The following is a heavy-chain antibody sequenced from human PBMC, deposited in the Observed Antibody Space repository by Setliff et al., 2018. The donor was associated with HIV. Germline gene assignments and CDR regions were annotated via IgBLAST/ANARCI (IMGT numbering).Heavy chain of an antibody. CDR3: ARHGYCSGTSCSEYYYYYGMDV. D-gene: IGHD2-2*03. Sequence: GESLKISCKGSGYSFTNYWIGWVRQMPGKGLEWMGIIYPGDSDTRYSPSFQGQVTISADKSISTAYLQWSSLRASDTAMYYCARHGYCSGTSCSEYYYYYGMDVWGQGTTVTVSS. V-gene: IGHV5-51*01. CDR2: IYPGDSDT. J-gene: IGHJ6*02. CDR1: GYSFTNYW.